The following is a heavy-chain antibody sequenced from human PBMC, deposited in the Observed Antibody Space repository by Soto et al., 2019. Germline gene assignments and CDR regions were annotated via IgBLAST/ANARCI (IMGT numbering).Heavy chain of an antibody. V-gene: IGHV3-21*01. CDR1: GFHFSSYS. Sequence: GGSLRLSCEASGFHFSSYSMNCVRPVPGKGLEWVSSISSSSSYIYYADSVKGRFTISRDNAKNSLYLQMNSLRAEDTAVYYCARNLRVEDPPFDYWGQGTLVTVSS. J-gene: IGHJ4*02. CDR3: ARNLRVEDPPFDY. CDR2: ISSSSSYI.